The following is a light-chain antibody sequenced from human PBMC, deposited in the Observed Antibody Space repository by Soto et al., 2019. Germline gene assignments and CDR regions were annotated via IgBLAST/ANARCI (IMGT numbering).Light chain of an antibody. Sequence: DIQMTQSPSSLSASVGDRVTITFQARQDISNYLNWYQQKPGKAPNLLIYDASNLETGVPSRFSGSGSGTDFTFTISSLQPEDFATYYCQQSYSPPPITFGQGTRLEIK. CDR3: QQSYSPPPIT. J-gene: IGKJ5*01. CDR1: QDISNY. V-gene: IGKV1-33*01. CDR2: DAS.